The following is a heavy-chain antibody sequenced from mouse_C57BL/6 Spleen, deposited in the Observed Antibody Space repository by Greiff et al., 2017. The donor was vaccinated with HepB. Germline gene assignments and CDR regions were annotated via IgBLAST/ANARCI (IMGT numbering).Heavy chain of an antibody. Sequence: VQLQQSGAELVRPGASVTLSCKASGYTFTDYEMHWVKQTPVHGLEWIGAIGPETGGTAYNQKFKGKAILTADKSSSTAYMELRSLTSEDSAVYYCTPYYYGSTGEFDYWGKGTTLTAAS. CDR3: TPYYYGSTGEFDY. D-gene: IGHD1-1*01. CDR1: GYTFTDYE. V-gene: IGHV1-15*01. J-gene: IGHJ2*01. CDR2: IGPETGGT.